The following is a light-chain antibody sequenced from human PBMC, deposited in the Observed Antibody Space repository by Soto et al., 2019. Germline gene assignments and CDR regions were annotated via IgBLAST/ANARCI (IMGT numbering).Light chain of an antibody. CDR2: GAS. CDR1: QSVSSNY. V-gene: IGKV3-20*01. CDR3: QQYRRSPYT. J-gene: IGKJ2*01. Sequence: EIVLTQSPGTLSLSPGERATLSCRASQSVSSNYLAWYQHKPGQAPRLLIYGASNRATGIPDRFSGSESGTDFTLTISRLEPEDFAVYYCQQYRRSPYTFGQGTKLEIK.